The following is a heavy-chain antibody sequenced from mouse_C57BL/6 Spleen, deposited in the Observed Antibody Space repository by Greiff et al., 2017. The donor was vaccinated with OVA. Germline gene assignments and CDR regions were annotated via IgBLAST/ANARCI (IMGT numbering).Heavy chain of an antibody. CDR1: GYSITSGYY. V-gene: IGHV3-6*01. CDR3: ASYYAGYFDV. CDR2: ISYDGSN. J-gene: IGHJ1*03. D-gene: IGHD1-1*01. Sequence: ESGPGLVKPSQSLSLTCSVTGYSITSGYYWNWLRQFPGNTLEWMGYISYDGSNNYNPSLKNRISITRDTSKNQFFLKLNSVTTEDTATYYCASYYAGYFDVWGTGTTVTVSS.